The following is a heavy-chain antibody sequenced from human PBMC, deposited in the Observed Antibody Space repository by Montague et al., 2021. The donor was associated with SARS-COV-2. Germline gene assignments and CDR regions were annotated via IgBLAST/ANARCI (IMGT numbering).Heavy chain of an antibody. CDR2: SYYSGST. Sequence: TLSLTCTVSRGSISSGGNYWSWIRQHPVKGLEWIGYSYYSGSTYYTPSLKGRVSISVDTSKNQFSLKLSSVTAADTAVYYCARGRRYSSTWYGAFDPWGQGMQVTVPS. V-gene: IGHV4-31*03. CDR1: RGSISSGGNY. D-gene: IGHD6-13*01. J-gene: IGHJ5*02. CDR3: ARGRRYSSTWYGAFDP.